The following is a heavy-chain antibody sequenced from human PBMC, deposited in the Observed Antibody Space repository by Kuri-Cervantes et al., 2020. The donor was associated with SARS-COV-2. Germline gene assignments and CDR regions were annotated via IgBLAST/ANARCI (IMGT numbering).Heavy chain of an antibody. CDR2: IYPTDSDT. Sequence: GGSLRLSCKGSGFRFTTFWIGWVRQMPGKGLEWMAIIYPTDSDTRYSPSFQGQVTILADKSISTAYLQWSSLKASDSAMYYCARTRGSYYTDAFDLWGQGTMVTVSS. D-gene: IGHD1-26*01. CDR3: ARTRGSYYTDAFDL. V-gene: IGHV5-51*01. J-gene: IGHJ3*01. CDR1: GFRFTTFW.